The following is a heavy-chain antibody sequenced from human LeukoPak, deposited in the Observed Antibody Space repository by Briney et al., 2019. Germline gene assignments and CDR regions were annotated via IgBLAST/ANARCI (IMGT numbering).Heavy chain of an antibody. J-gene: IGHJ4*02. V-gene: IGHV3-48*01. CDR1: GFTFSDYA. Sequence: PGGSLRLSCAASGFTFSDYAMNWVRQAPGKGLEWVSYISRSSTTIYYADSLQGRFTISRDDAKNSLYLQMNSLRADDTAVYYCARSTLLYGSGTSEGFDYWGQGTLVTVSS. CDR3: ARSTLLYGSGTSEGFDY. CDR2: ISRSSTTI. D-gene: IGHD3-10*01.